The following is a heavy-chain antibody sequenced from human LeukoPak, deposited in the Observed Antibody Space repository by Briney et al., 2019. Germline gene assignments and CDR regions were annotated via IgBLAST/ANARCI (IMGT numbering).Heavy chain of an antibody. CDR1: GFTFSSFD. Sequence: PGGSLRLSCAASGFTFSSFDMTWVRQAPGKGLEWVSTISVSATNTYYADSVKGRFTISRDNSKNTLYLQMNSLRADDTAVYYCATITSTRVVLISWGQGTLVTVSS. CDR3: ATITSTRVVLIS. J-gene: IGHJ1*01. V-gene: IGHV3-23*01. CDR2: ISVSATNT. D-gene: IGHD1-20*01.